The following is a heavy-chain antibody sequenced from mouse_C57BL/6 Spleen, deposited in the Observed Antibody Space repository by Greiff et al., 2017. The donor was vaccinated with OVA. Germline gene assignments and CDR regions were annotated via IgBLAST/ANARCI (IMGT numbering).Heavy chain of an antibody. Sequence: EVKVVESGGGLVKPGGSLKLSCAASGFTFSDYGMHWVRQAPEKGLEWVAYISSGSSTIYYADTVKGRFTISRDNAKNTLFLQMTSLRSEDTAMYYCARRILRKDWYFDVWGTGTTVTVSS. CDR3: ARRILRKDWYFDV. J-gene: IGHJ1*03. CDR1: GFTFSDYG. CDR2: ISSGSSTI. V-gene: IGHV5-17*01. D-gene: IGHD1-1*01.